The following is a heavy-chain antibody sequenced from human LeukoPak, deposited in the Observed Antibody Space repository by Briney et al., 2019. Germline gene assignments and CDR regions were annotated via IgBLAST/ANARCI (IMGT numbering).Heavy chain of an antibody. V-gene: IGHV1-2*02. Sequence: ASVTDSLKASGYIFTGYNLHWVRQAPGQGLEWMGWINPNSGGTNYAQKFQGRVTMTRDTSISTAYMELSRLRSDDTAVYYCARAEYYYDSSGLKGLSFDYWGQGTLVTVSS. D-gene: IGHD3-22*01. CDR2: INPNSGGT. CDR1: GYIFTGYN. J-gene: IGHJ4*02. CDR3: ARAEYYYDSSGLKGLSFDY.